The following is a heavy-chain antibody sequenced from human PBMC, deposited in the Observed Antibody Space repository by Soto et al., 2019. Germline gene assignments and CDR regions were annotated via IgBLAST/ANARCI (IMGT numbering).Heavy chain of an antibody. V-gene: IGHV4-4*01. Sequence: CLVPQPPGKVLDWIGEIYHSGRTDYNPSLKSRVTISIDKSNNQFSLRVTSVTAADTAVYFCARLNGYDPDRGVYYYCAVVVWGLGNSFTVSS. CDR2: IYHSGRT. D-gene: IGHD5-12*01. CDR3: ARLNGYDPDRGVYYYCAVVV. J-gene: IGHJ6*02.